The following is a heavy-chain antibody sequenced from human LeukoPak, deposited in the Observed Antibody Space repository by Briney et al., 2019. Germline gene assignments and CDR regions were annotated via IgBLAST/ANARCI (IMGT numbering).Heavy chain of an antibody. V-gene: IGHV3-33*01. D-gene: IGHD2-2*01. CDR1: GFTFNNYG. Sequence: GGSLRLSCAASGFTFNNYGMHWVRQAPGQGLEWVAVIWNDGSNKYYVDSVKGRFTISRDNSKNTLYLQMNSLRTEDTAVYYCASDYCSSTSCLFDYWGQGTLVTVSS. CDR2: IWNDGSNK. CDR3: ASDYCSSTSCLFDY. J-gene: IGHJ4*02.